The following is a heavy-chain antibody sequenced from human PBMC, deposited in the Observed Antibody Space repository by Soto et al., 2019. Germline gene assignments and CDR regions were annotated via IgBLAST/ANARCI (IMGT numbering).Heavy chain of an antibody. J-gene: IGHJ4*02. D-gene: IGHD1-26*01. CDR3: AKGPGASYSIFDY. V-gene: IGHV3-23*01. Sequence: PGGSLRLSCAASGFTFSNYALSWVRQAPGKGLQWVSGISSGGGGTYYADSVKGRFTISRDNSKNTLYLQMNSLRAEDTAVYYCAKGPGASYSIFDYWGQGTLVTVSS. CDR1: GFTFSNYA. CDR2: ISSGGGGT.